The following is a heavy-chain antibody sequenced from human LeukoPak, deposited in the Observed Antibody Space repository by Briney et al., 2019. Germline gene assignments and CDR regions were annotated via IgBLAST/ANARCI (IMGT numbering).Heavy chain of an antibody. J-gene: IGHJ4*02. CDR3: ARHLPYDSSAYYLAPFDY. D-gene: IGHD3-22*01. Sequence: PSETLSLTCTVSGGSISSHYWSWIRQPPGKGLEWIGYMYYTGSTNYNPSLKSRVTMSVDTSKSQFYLKLSSVTAADTAVYYCARHLPYDSSAYYLAPFDYWGQGTLVTVSS. CDR1: GGSISSHY. CDR2: MYYTGST. V-gene: IGHV4-59*08.